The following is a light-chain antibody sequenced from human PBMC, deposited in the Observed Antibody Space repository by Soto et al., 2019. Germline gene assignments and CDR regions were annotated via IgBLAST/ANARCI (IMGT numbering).Light chain of an antibody. V-gene: IGKV1-9*01. CDR1: QGISSY. J-gene: IGKJ4*01. CDR2: AAS. CDR3: QQLNSYPPLT. Sequence: DIQMTQSPSTLSSSVGDRVTITCQASQGISSYLAWYQQKPGKAPKLLIFAASTLQSGVPSRFSGSGSGTEFTLTISSLQPEDFATYYCQQLNSYPPLTFGGGTKVDIK.